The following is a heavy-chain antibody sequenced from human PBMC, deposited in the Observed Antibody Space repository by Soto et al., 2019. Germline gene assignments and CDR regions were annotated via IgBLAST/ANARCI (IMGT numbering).Heavy chain of an antibody. V-gene: IGHV3-33*01. CDR3: ARIGSWALNFDY. D-gene: IGHD6-13*01. CDR2: IWSDGSNK. Sequence: PGGSLRLSCAASGFTFSTYHMHWVRQAPGKGLEWVAVIWSDGSNKYYADSVKGRFTISRDNSKNTLYLQMNSLRVEDAAVYYCARIGSWALNFDYWGQGTPVTVSS. J-gene: IGHJ4*02. CDR1: GFTFSTYH.